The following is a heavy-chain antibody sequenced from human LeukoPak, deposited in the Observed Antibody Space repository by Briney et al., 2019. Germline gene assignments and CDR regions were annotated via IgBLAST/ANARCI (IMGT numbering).Heavy chain of an antibody. CDR2: ISSSSSTI. D-gene: IGHD3-3*01. J-gene: IGHJ5*02. Sequence: PGGSLRLSCAASGFTFSSYSMNWVRQAPGKGLEWVSYISSSSSTIYYADSVKGRFTISRDNAKNTLYLQMNSLRAEDTAVYYCAKGDDFDTWGQGTLVTVSS. CDR3: AKGDDFDT. V-gene: IGHV3-48*01. CDR1: GFTFSSYS.